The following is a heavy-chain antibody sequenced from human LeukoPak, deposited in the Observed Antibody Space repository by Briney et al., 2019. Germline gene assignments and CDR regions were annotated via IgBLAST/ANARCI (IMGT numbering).Heavy chain of an antibody. CDR1: GFTVSTNY. D-gene: IGHD5-12*01. Sequence: PGGSLRLSCAASGFTVSTNYMSWVRQAPGKGLEWVSIIYSGGSTYYADSVRGRFTISRDNSKNTLYLQMNSLRAEDTAVYYCARDLGYSAYATVRGYAVDIWGQWTMVTVSS. J-gene: IGHJ3*02. CDR3: ARDLGYSAYATVRGYAVDI. V-gene: IGHV3-66*01. CDR2: IYSGGST.